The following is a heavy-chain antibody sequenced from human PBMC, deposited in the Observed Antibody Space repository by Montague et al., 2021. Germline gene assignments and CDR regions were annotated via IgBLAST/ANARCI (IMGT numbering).Heavy chain of an antibody. CDR1: GFIFNNYV. V-gene: IGHV3-9*01. Sequence: SLRLSCAASGFIFNNYVMNLVLQAPGKCLEWVSGINGNSINIDYSDSVKCRFTISRDNAKNSLYLQMNSLRAEDTAFYYCVKDTRDYYPDFWGKGILVTVSS. D-gene: IGHD3-3*01. J-gene: IGHJ4*02. CDR2: INGNSINI. CDR3: VKDTRDYYPDF.